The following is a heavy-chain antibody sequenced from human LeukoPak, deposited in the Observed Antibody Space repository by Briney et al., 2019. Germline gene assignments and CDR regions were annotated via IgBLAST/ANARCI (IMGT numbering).Heavy chain of an antibody. J-gene: IGHJ5*02. D-gene: IGHD2-15*01. Sequence: ASVKVSCKASGYIFTSYGISWVRQAPGQGLEWMGWISAYNGNTNYAQKLQGRVTMTTDTSTSTAYMELRSLRSDDTAVYYCARGYCSGGSCYRSKNQNLNWFDPWGQGTLVTVSS. CDR2: ISAYNGNT. CDR1: GYIFTSYG. V-gene: IGHV1-18*01. CDR3: ARGYCSGGSCYRSKNQNLNWFDP.